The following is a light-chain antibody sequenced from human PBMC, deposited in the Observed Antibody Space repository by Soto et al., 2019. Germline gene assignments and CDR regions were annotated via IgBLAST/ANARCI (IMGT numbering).Light chain of an antibody. CDR2: EVS. CDR1: SSDVGSYNL. V-gene: IGLV2-23*02. CDR3: CSYAGMSTFVV. J-gene: IGLJ2*01. Sequence: QSALTQPASVSGSPGQSITISCTGTSSDVGSYNLVSWYQQHPGKAPKLMIYEVSKRPSGVSNRFSGSKSGNTASLTISGLQAEDEADYYCCSYAGMSTFVVFGGGTKLTVL.